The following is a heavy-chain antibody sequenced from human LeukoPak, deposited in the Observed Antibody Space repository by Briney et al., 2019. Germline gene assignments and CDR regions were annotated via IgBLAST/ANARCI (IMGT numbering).Heavy chain of an antibody. CDR2: IKQDGSEK. CDR1: GFTFSSYW. CDR3: ARAYTGFEAFDY. V-gene: IGHV3-7*04. Sequence: GGSLRLSCAASGFTFSSYWMTWVRQAPGKGLEWVANIKQDGSEKYYVDSVKGRFTISRDNAKNSVYLQMNSLRAEDTAVYYCARAYTGFEAFDYWGQGSLVTVSS. J-gene: IGHJ4*02. D-gene: IGHD5-12*01.